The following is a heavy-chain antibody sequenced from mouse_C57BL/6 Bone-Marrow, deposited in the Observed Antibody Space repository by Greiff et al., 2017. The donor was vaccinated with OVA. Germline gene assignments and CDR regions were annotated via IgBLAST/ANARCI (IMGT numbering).Heavy chain of an antibody. CDR3: SSLSIYYDYGYCDY. CDR1: GFSLTSYG. CDR2: IWRGGST. Sequence: VQLQQSGPGLVQPSPSLSITCTASGFSLTSYGVHWVRQSPGKGLEWLGVIWRGGSTDYYAAIISRLSISKDNSKCQVSFKMNSLQADDTAIYYCSSLSIYYDYGYCDYCGRGTTLTVSS. J-gene: IGHJ2*01. D-gene: IGHD2-4*01. V-gene: IGHV2-2*01.